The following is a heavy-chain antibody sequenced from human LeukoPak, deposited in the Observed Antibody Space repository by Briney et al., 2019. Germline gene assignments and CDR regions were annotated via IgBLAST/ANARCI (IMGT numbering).Heavy chain of an antibody. D-gene: IGHD2-2*01. V-gene: IGHV1-69*13. CDR1: GGTFSSYA. Sequence: ASVKVSCTASGGTFSSYAISWVRQAPGQGLEWMGGIIPIFGTANYAQRFQGRVTITADESTSTAYMELSSLRSEDTAVYYCASPYCSSTSCYTYYYYGMDVWGQGTTVTVSS. J-gene: IGHJ6*02. CDR3: ASPYCSSTSCYTYYYYGMDV. CDR2: IIPIFGTA.